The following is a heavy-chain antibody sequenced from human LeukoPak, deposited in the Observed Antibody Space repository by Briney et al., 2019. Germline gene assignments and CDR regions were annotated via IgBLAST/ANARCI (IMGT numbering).Heavy chain of an antibody. CDR1: GFTFDDYA. J-gene: IGHJ4*02. Sequence: GGSLRLSCAASGFTFDDYAMHWVRQAPGKGLEWVSGISWNSGSIGYADSVKGRFTISRDNAKNSLYLQMDSLRAEDTALYYCAKGHYYDFWSGYFSWGQGTLVTVSS. CDR3: AKGHYYDFWSGYFS. V-gene: IGHV3-9*01. D-gene: IGHD3-3*01. CDR2: ISWNSGSI.